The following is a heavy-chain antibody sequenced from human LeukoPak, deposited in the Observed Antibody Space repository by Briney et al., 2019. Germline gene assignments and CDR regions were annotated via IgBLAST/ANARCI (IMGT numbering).Heavy chain of an antibody. Sequence: SETLSLTCTVSGGSISSSSYYWGWIRQPPGKGLEWIGNIYYSGSTYYNPSLKSRVIISLDTSKNQFSLKLSSVTAADTAVYYCARDASLAGMDVWGQGTTVTVSS. CDR1: GGSISSSSYY. CDR3: ARDASLAGMDV. CDR2: IYYSGST. J-gene: IGHJ6*02. D-gene: IGHD3-3*02. V-gene: IGHV4-39*07.